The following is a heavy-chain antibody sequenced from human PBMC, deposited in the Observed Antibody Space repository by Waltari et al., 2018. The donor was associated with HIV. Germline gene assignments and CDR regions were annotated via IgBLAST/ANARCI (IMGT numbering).Heavy chain of an antibody. CDR2: INHSGST. Sequence: VQLQQWGAGIVKPSETLSPTCPVYGGSFSGPFWGWDRPPPEKGLEWIGEINHSGSTNYNPSLKSRVTISVDTSKNQFSLKLSSVTAADTAVYYCASRRDRYSSGRARYFDLWGRGTLVTVSS. CDR1: GGSFSGPF. D-gene: IGHD6-19*01. CDR3: ASRRDRYSSGRARYFDL. V-gene: IGHV4-34*01. J-gene: IGHJ2*01.